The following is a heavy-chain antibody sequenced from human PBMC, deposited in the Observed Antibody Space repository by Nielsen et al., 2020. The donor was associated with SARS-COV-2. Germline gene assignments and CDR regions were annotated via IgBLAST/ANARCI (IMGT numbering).Heavy chain of an antibody. Sequence: GGSLRLSCAASGFTFSSYSMNWVRQAPGKGLEWVSYISSSSSTIYYADSVKGRFTISRDNSKNTLYLQMNSLRAEDTAVYYCARDGQDFWSGYLLDYWGQGTLVTVSS. CDR1: GFTFSSYS. J-gene: IGHJ4*02. D-gene: IGHD3-3*01. CDR3: ARDGQDFWSGYLLDY. V-gene: IGHV3-48*01. CDR2: ISSSSSTI.